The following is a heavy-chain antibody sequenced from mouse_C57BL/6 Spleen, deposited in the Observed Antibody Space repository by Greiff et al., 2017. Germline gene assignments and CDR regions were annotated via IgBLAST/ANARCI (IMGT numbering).Heavy chain of an antibody. J-gene: IGHJ2*01. CDR2: IYPSDSET. CDR3: ARGGYGNYGYFAY. D-gene: IGHD2-10*02. V-gene: IGHV1-61*01. Sequence: QVQLQQPGAELVMPGSSVKLSCKASGYTFTSYWMDWVKQRPGQGLEWIGNIYPSDSETHYNQKFKDKATLTVDKSSSTAYMQLSSLTSEDSAVYDCARGGYGNYGYFAYWGQGTTLTVSA. CDR1: GYTFTSYW.